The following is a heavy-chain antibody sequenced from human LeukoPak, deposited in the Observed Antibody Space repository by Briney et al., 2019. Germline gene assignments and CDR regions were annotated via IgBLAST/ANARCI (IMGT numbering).Heavy chain of an antibody. CDR2: MNYNSGNT. Sequence: GASVKVSCKAPGYTFTSFDINWVRQATGQGLEWMGWMNYNSGNTGYAQKFQGRVIMTRNISISTAYMELSSLRSEDSAVYYCARDSSGYNYFDYWGQGTLVTVSS. J-gene: IGHJ4*02. D-gene: IGHD3-22*01. CDR3: ARDSSGYNYFDY. V-gene: IGHV1-8*01. CDR1: GYTFTSFD.